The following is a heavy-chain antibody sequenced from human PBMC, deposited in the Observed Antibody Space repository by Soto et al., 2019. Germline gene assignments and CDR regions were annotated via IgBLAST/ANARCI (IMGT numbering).Heavy chain of an antibody. D-gene: IGHD6-19*01. Sequence: QVQLVQSGAEVKKPGASVKVSCKASGYTFTSYGISWVRQAPGQGREWMGWISAYNGNTNYAQKLQGRGIMTTDTSTRTAYMELRSLRSDDTAVYYGARRRGAFIAVAGPYYFDYWGQGTLVTVSS. CDR1: GYTFTSYG. CDR3: ARRRGAFIAVAGPYYFDY. CDR2: ISAYNGNT. J-gene: IGHJ4*02. V-gene: IGHV1-18*01.